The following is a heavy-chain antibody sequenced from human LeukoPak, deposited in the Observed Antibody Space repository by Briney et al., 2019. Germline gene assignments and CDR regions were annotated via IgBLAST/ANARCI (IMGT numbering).Heavy chain of an antibody. Sequence: PGGSLRLSCAASGLTFRTYAMSWVRQAPGKGLEWVSSISDSGGYTFYADSVKGRFTISRDNSKNTAYLQMNSLRAEDTAVYYCAKGGSYRSQPYFDYWGQGTPVTVSS. CDR2: ISDSGGYT. CDR1: GLTFRTYA. D-gene: IGHD3-16*02. V-gene: IGHV3-23*01. J-gene: IGHJ4*02. CDR3: AKGGSYRSQPYFDY.